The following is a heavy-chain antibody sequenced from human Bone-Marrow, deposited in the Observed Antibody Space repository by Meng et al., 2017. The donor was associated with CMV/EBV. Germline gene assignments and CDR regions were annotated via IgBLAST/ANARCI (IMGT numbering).Heavy chain of an antibody. Sequence: GGSLRLSCAASGFTFSSYGMHWVRQAPGKGLEWVAFIRYDGSNKYYADSVKGRFTISRDNSKNTLYLQMNSLRAEDTAVYYCARGDSIRLRYFDWLPPGYYYGMDVWGQGTTVTVSS. J-gene: IGHJ6*02. D-gene: IGHD3-9*01. CDR1: GFTFSSYG. CDR3: ARGDSIRLRYFDWLPPGYYYGMDV. V-gene: IGHV3-30*02. CDR2: IRYDGSNK.